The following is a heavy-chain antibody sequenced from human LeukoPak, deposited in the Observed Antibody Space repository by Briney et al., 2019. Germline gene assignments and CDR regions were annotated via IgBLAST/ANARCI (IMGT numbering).Heavy chain of an antibody. D-gene: IGHD3/OR15-3a*01. CDR3: ATRGLSGYYYGMDV. V-gene: IGHV3-66*01. CDR2: ITSAGAT. CDR1: GFTVSRNY. Sequence: GGSLRLSCAASGFTVSRNYMSWARLAPGKGLEWVAVITSAGATHYATSVKGRFTISRDNSKKTLYLQMNSLRVEDMAVYYCATRGLSGYYYGMDVWGQGTTVTVSS. J-gene: IGHJ6*02.